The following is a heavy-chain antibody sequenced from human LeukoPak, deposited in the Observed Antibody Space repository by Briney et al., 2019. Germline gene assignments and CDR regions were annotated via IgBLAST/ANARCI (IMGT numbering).Heavy chain of an antibody. Sequence: SETLSLTCTVSGGSISSSNYYWGWIRQPPGKVLEWIGSIYYSGSTYYNPSLKSRVTISVDTSKNQFSLKLSSVTAADTAVYYCARTYYYGSGNFDYWGQGTLVTVSS. CDR2: IYYSGST. D-gene: IGHD3-10*01. J-gene: IGHJ4*02. V-gene: IGHV4-39*07. CDR3: ARTYYYGSGNFDY. CDR1: GGSISSSNYY.